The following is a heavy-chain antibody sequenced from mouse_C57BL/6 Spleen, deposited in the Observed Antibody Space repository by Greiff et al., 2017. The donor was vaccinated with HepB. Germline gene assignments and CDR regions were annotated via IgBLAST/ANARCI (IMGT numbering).Heavy chain of an antibody. Sequence: EAGGGLVQPKGSLTLSCAASGFTFNTYAMHWVRQAPGKGLEWVARIRSKSSNYATYYADSVKDRFTISRDDSQSMLYLQMNNLKTEDTAMYYCVRDYSNYVGWYFDVWGTGTTVTVSS. D-gene: IGHD2-5*01. CDR1: GFTFNTYA. CDR2: IRSKSSNYAT. CDR3: VRDYSNYVGWYFDV. J-gene: IGHJ1*03. V-gene: IGHV10-3*01.